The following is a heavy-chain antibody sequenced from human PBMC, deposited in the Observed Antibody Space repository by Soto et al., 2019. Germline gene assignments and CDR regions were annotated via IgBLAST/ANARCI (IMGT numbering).Heavy chain of an antibody. Sequence: QLQLQESGPGLVKPSETLSPTCTFSGGSFSSSSYYWGWFRRPPGKGLEGIGRIYYSGSTYYNPSLNSRLTLSADTSKNQFSLKLSSVTAADTAVYYCASQASPYYYYGMDVWGQGTTVTVSS. CDR2: IYYSGST. CDR1: GGSFSSSSYY. CDR3: ASQASPYYYYGMDV. J-gene: IGHJ6*02. V-gene: IGHV4-39*01.